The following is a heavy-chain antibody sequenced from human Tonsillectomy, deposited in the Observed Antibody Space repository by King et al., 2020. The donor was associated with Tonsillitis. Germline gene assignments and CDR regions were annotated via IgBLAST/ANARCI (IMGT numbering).Heavy chain of an antibody. Sequence: VQLVESGGGLVQPGGSLRLSCAASGFTFSSYAMSWVRQAPGEGLEWVSSISGSGGSTYYADSMKGRFTISRDNSKNTLYLQMNSLRAEDTAVYYCAKVNYYDSSGYYYPPDYWGQGTLGTVSS. CDR2: ISGSGGST. V-gene: IGHV3-23*04. D-gene: IGHD3-22*01. J-gene: IGHJ4*02. CDR1: GFTFSSYA. CDR3: AKVNYYDSSGYYYPPDY.